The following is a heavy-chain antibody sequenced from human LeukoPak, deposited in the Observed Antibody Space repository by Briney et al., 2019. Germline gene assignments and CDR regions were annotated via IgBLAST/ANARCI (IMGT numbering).Heavy chain of an antibody. CDR2: ISSNGGST. J-gene: IGHJ4*02. D-gene: IGHD1-26*01. CDR3: ARAKWDLLRFFDY. V-gene: IGHV3-64*01. CDR1: GFTFSSYA. Sequence: GGSLRLSCAASGFTFSSYAMHWVRQAPGKGLEYVSAISSNGGSTYYANSVKGRFTIPRDNSKNTLYLQMGSLRAEDMAVYYCARAKWDLLRFFDYWGQGTLVTVSS.